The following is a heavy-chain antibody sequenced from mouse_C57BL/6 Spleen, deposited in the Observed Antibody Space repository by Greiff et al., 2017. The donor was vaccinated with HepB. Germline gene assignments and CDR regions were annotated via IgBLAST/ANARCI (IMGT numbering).Heavy chain of an antibody. D-gene: IGHD1-2*01. V-gene: IGHV1-82*01. J-gene: IGHJ4*01. CDR2: IYPGDGDT. CDR1: GYAFSSSW. Sequence: LVESGPELVKPGASVKISCKASGYAFSSSWMNWVKQRPGKGLEWIGRIYPGDGDTNYNGKFKGKATLTADKSSSTAYMQLSSLTSEDSAVYFCARGITTGYAMDYWGQGTSVTVSS. CDR3: ARGITTGYAMDY.